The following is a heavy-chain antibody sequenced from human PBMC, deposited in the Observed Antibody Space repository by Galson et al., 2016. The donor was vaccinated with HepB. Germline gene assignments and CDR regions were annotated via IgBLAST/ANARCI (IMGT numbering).Heavy chain of an antibody. CDR1: GFTFSSYW. CDR3: ARDPYVETAMVTEGGGDYFDY. D-gene: IGHD5-18*01. CDR2: IKQDGSEK. V-gene: IGHV3-7*01. Sequence: SLRLSCAASGFTFSSYWMSWVRQAPGKGLEWVANIKQDGSEKYYVDSVKGRFTIPRDNAKNSLYLQMNSLRAEDTAVYYCARDPYVETAMVTEGGGDYFDYWGQGTLVTVSS. J-gene: IGHJ4*02.